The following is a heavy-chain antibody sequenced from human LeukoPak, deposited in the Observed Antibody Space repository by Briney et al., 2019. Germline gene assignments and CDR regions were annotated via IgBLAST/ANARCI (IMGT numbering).Heavy chain of an antibody. CDR3: ARSGSDFDC. CDR2: IKQDGSEK. V-gene: IGHV3-7*01. D-gene: IGHD1-26*01. CDR1: GFTFSSYW. J-gene: IGHJ4*02. Sequence: GGSLRLSCAASGFTFSSYWMSWVRQAPGKGLEWVANIKQDGSEKNYVDSVKGRFTISRDNARNSQYLQINSLRVEDTAVYYCARSGSDFDCWGQGTLVSVSS.